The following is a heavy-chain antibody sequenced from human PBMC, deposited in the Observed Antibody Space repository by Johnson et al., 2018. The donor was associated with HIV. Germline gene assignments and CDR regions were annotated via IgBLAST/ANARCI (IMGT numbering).Heavy chain of an antibody. CDR1: GFTFSNAW. CDR2: IKRKTDGGTS. Sequence: VQLVESGGGLVKPGGSLRLSCAASGFTFSNAWMSWVRQAPGKGLEWVGRIKRKTDGGTSDYAAPVKGRFTISRDDSKNTLYLQMHSLKTEDTAVYYCTTDPIVEACHDALDIWGQGTMVTVAS. V-gene: IGHV3-15*01. CDR3: TTDPIVEACHDALDI. D-gene: IGHD3-22*01. J-gene: IGHJ3*02.